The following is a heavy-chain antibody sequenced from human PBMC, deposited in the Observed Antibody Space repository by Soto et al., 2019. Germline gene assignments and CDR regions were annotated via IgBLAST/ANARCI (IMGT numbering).Heavy chain of an antibody. Sequence: GWSLRLSCAASEFTFSSYWMSWVRQAPGKGLEWVANIKQDGSEKYYVDSVKGRFTISRDNAKNSLYLQMNSLRAEDTAVYYCARGGMEGSYYYGANGDYTAPFGLDFCGQGTTVT. CDR1: EFTFSSYW. J-gene: IGHJ6*02. CDR2: IKQDGSEK. CDR3: ARGGMEGSYYYGANGDYTAPFGLDF. V-gene: IGHV3-7*04. D-gene: IGHD3-10*01.